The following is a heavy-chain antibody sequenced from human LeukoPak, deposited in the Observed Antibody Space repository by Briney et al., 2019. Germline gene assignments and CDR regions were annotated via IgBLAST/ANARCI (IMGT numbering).Heavy chain of an antibody. CDR3: ARDLGYGSGSYYKPFDY. D-gene: IGHD3-10*01. V-gene: IGHV1-46*01. CDR1: GYTFTSYY. Sequence: ASVKVSCKASGYTFTSYYMHWVRQAPGQGLEWMGIINPSGGSTSYAQKFQGRVTMTRDTSTSTVYMELSRLRSDDTAVYYCARDLGYGSGSYYKPFDYWGQGTLVTVSS. J-gene: IGHJ4*02. CDR2: INPSGGST.